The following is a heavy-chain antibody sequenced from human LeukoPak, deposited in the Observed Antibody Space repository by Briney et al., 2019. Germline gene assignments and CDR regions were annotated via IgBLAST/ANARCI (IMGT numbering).Heavy chain of an antibody. CDR3: ARANYDFWSGQTNWFDP. CDR1: GGTISSYS. V-gene: IGHV4-59*01. D-gene: IGHD3-3*01. CDR2: IYYSGST. Sequence: SETLSLTCTVSGGTISSYSWSWIRQPPGKGVEWIGSIYYSGSTNYNPSLKSRVTISVDMSKNQFSLKLSSVTAADTAVYYCARANYDFWSGQTNWFDPWGQGTLVTVSS. J-gene: IGHJ5*02.